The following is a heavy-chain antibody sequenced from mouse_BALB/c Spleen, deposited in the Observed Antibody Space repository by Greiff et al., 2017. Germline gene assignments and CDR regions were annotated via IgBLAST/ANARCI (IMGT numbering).Heavy chain of an antibody. D-gene: IGHD4-1*01. CDR1: GFSLTSYG. V-gene: IGHV2-9*02. Sequence: VKLQESGPGLVAPSQSLSITCTVSGFSLTSYGVHWVRQPPGKGLEWLGVIWAGGSTNYNSALMSRLSISKDNSKSQVFLKMNSLQTDDTAMYYCARDPFAGTDVDYWGQGTTLTVSS. CDR3: ARDPFAGTDVDY. J-gene: IGHJ2*01. CDR2: IWAGGST.